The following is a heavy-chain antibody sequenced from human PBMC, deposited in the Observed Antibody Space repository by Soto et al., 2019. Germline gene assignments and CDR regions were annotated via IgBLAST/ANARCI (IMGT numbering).Heavy chain of an antibody. V-gene: IGHV3-23*01. J-gene: IGHJ3*01. Sequence: EVQLLESGGGLVQPGGSLRVSCVASGFAFSSYAMSWVRQVPGKGLEWVSTISDAAGSAYYVDSVKGRFTISRDNSKKTLYLHMNSLRAEDSAVYYCARPYGGKIGDAPDLWGPGTRVTVSS. D-gene: IGHD4-17*01. CDR2: ISDAAGSA. CDR1: GFAFSSYA. CDR3: ARPYGGKIGDAPDL.